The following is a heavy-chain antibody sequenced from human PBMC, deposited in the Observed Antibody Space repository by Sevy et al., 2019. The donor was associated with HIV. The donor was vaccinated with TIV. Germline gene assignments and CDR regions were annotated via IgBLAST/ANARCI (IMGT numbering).Heavy chain of an antibody. CDR2: IWNDGSNK. V-gene: IGHV3-33*08. J-gene: IGHJ4*02. Sequence: GGSLRLSCAASGFTFSNYGMHWVRQAPGKGLEWVAVIWNDGSNKYYADSVKGRFTISRDKSKNTLYLQMNSQRVEDTAADVCARGGDFNDRSAKRDFDYWGQGTLVTVSS. CDR1: GFTFSNYG. CDR3: ARGGDFNDRSAKRDFDY. D-gene: IGHD3-22*01.